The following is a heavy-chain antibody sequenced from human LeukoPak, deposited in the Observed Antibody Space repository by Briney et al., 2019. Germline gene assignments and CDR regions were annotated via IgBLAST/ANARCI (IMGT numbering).Heavy chain of an antibody. CDR2: ISGAGGTT. D-gene: IGHD3-22*01. V-gene: IGHV3-23*01. CDR1: GFTFSTFD. J-gene: IGHJ4*02. Sequence: GGSLRLSCAASGFTFSTFDMSWVRQAPGKGLQWVSTISGAGGTTLFADSVKGRFSISRDNSNNKVFLQMNSLRVEDTAVYYCAKASDFDSSGFQRDVFDFWGQGLLVSVAS. CDR3: AKASDFDSSGFQRDVFDF.